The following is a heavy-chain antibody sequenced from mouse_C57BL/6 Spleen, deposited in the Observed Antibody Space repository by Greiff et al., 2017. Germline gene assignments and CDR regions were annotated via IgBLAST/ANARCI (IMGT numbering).Heavy chain of an antibody. J-gene: IGHJ1*03. CDR3: ARSFGSSYWYFDV. D-gene: IGHD1-1*01. CDR1: GFTFSDYG. CDR2: ISSGSSTI. V-gene: IGHV5-17*01. Sequence: EVHLVESGGGLVKPGGSLKLSCAASGFTFSDYGMHWVRQAPEKGLEWVAYISSGSSTINYADTVKGRFPISRDNAKNTLFLQMTSLRSEDTAMYYGARSFGSSYWYFDVWGTGTTVTVSS.